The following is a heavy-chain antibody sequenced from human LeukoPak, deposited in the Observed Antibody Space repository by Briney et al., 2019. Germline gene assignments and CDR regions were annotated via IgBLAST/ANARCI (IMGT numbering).Heavy chain of an antibody. CDR1: GFTVSSNY. V-gene: IGHV3-53*01. CDR2: IYSGGST. D-gene: IGHD2-15*01. J-gene: IGHJ4*02. Sequence: GGSLRLSCAASGFTVSSNYMSWDRQAPGKGLEWVSVIYSGGSTYYADSVKGRFTISRDNSKNTLYLQMNSLRAEDTAVYYCARLYCSGGSCYLDYWGQGTLVTVSS. CDR3: ARLYCSGGSCYLDY.